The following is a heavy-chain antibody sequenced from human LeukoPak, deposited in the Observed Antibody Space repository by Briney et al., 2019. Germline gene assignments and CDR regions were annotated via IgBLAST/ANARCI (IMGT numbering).Heavy chain of an antibody. V-gene: IGHV4-61*02. CDR1: GGSISSGSYY. Sequence: PSETLSLTCTVSGGSISSGSYYWSWIRQPAGKGLEWIGRIYTSGSTNYNPSLKSRVTISVDTSKNQFSLKLSSVTAADTAIYYCAISGLTYYYDSSGYYYLRYWGQRTLLTVSS. J-gene: IGHJ4*02. CDR3: AISGLTYYYDSSGYYYLRY. CDR2: IYTSGST. D-gene: IGHD3-22*01.